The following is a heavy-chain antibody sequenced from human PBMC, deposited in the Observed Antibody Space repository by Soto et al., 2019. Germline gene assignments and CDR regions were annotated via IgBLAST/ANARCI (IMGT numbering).Heavy chain of an antibody. J-gene: IGHJ4*02. Sequence: QVQLVESGGGVVQPGRSLRLSCAASGFTFSSYGMHWVRQAPGKGLEWVAVISYDGSNKYYADSVKGRFTISRDNSKNTLYLQMNSLRAEDAAVYYCAKGGGGTFGGVSLDYWGQGTLVTVSS. D-gene: IGHD3-16*01. V-gene: IGHV3-30*18. CDR3: AKGGGGTFGGVSLDY. CDR2: ISYDGSNK. CDR1: GFTFSSYG.